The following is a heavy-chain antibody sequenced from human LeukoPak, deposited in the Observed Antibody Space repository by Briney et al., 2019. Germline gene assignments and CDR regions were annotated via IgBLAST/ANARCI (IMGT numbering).Heavy chain of an antibody. J-gene: IGHJ6*02. Sequence: SETLSLTCTVSGGSISSYYWSWIRQPPGKGLEWIGYISYSGSTNYNPSLKSRVTMSVDTSKNQFSLKLTSVTAADTAVYYCAREVVVPAAMSGYYYYYGMDVWGQGTTVTVSS. CDR2: ISYSGST. D-gene: IGHD2-2*01. CDR1: GGSISSYY. V-gene: IGHV4-59*01. CDR3: AREVVVPAAMSGYYYYYGMDV.